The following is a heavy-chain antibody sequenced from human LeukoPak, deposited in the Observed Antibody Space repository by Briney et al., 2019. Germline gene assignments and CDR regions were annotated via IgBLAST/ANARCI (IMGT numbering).Heavy chain of an antibody. CDR1: GGTFSSYA. CDR3: ARSEGQTYYYDSSGYYRDY. CDR2: IIPIFGTA. D-gene: IGHD3-22*01. J-gene: IGHJ4*02. V-gene: IGHV1-69*01. Sequence: SVKVSCKASGGTFSSYAISWVRQAPGQGLEWMGGIIPIFGTANYAQKFQGRVTITADESTSTAYMELSGLRSEGTAVYYCARSEGQTYYYDSSGYYRDYWGQGTLVTVSS.